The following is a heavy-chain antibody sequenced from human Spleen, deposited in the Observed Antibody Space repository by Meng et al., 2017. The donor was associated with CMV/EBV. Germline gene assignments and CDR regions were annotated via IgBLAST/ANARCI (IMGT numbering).Heavy chain of an antibody. Sequence: ASVKVSCKASGYIFTSYGISWVRQAPGQGLEWMGWINPNSGGTNYAQKFQGRVTMTRDTSISTAYMELSRLRSDDTAVYYCARTSKAGLYCSSTSCYTSGFDYWGQGTLVTVSS. CDR1: GYIFTSYG. V-gene: IGHV1-2*02. CDR3: ARTSKAGLYCSSTSCYTSGFDY. D-gene: IGHD2-2*02. J-gene: IGHJ4*02. CDR2: INPNSGGT.